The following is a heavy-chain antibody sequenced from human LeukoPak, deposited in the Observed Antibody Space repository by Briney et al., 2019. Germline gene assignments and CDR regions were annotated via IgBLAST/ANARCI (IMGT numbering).Heavy chain of an antibody. Sequence: PSETLSLTCTVSGGSISSYYWHWIRQPPGKGLEWIGYIYYSGSTNYNPSLKSRVTISVDTSKNQFSLKLSSVTAADTAVYYCARDAAYYYGSGSYRNGLDYWGQGSLVTVSS. CDR3: ARDAAYYYGSGSYRNGLDY. J-gene: IGHJ4*02. D-gene: IGHD3-10*01. CDR2: IYYSGST. V-gene: IGHV4-59*01. CDR1: GGSISSYY.